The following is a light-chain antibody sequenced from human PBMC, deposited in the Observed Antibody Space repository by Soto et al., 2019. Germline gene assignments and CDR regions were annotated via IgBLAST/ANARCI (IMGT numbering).Light chain of an antibody. CDR2: DAS. CDR3: QQRSNWPPFT. CDR1: QSVSSY. Sequence: EIVLTQSPATLSLSPGETATLSCRASQSVSSYLAWYQQKPGQAPRLLIYDASNRATCIPARFSGSGSGTDFTLTISSLEPEDFADYYCQQRSNWPPFTFGPGTKVDIQ. J-gene: IGKJ3*01. V-gene: IGKV3-11*01.